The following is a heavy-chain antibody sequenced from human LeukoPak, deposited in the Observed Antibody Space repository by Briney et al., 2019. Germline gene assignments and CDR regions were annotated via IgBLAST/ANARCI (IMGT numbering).Heavy chain of an antibody. CDR3: ARQKWTSTSCLTKNAFDI. Sequence: SETLSLTCTASGSISGYYWIWIRQPPGKGLEWIGYIYTSGSTNYNPSLESRVAISVDTSKNQFSLDLSSVAAADTAVYYCARQKWTSTSCLTKNAFDIWGQGTIVTVSS. CDR1: GSISGYY. V-gene: IGHV4-4*09. J-gene: IGHJ3*02. CDR2: IYTSGST. D-gene: IGHD2-2*01.